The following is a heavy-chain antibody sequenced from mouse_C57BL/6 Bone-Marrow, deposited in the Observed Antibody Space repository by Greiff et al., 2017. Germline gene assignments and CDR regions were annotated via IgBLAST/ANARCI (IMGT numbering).Heavy chain of an antibody. V-gene: IGHV1-26*01. CDR2: INPNNGGT. D-gene: IGHD1-1*01. Sequence: EVQLQQSGPELVKPGASVKISCKASGYTFTDYYMNWVKQSHGKSLEWIGDINPNNGGTSYNQKFKGKATLTVAKSSSTAYMELRSLTSEDSAVYYCARGRLITTVVPFDYWGQGTLVTVSA. CDR1: GYTFTDYY. J-gene: IGHJ3*01. CDR3: ARGRLITTVVPFDY.